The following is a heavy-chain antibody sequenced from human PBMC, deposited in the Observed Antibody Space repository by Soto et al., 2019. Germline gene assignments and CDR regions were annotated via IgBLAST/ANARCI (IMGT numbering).Heavy chain of an antibody. CDR2: ISGSGGST. CDR3: AIADGSGSSWGYGMDV. V-gene: IGHV3-23*01. D-gene: IGHD3-10*01. J-gene: IGHJ6*02. Sequence: GSLILSCAASGFTFSSYAMSWVRQAPGKGLEWVSAISGSGGSTYYADSVKGRFTISRDNSKNTLYLQMNSLRAEDTAVYYCAIADGSGSSWGYGMDVWGQRTPVTVSS. CDR1: GFTFSSYA.